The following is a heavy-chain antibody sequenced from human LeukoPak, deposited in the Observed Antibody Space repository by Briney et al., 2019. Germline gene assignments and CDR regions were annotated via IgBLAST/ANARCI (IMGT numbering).Heavy chain of an antibody. Sequence: SETLSLTCTVSGGSISSRSYYWGWIRQPPGKGLEWIGIIYYSGSTYSNPSLRSRVTISVDTSKNQFSLKLSSVTAADTAVYYCARGVVIAPQTFDYWGQGTLVTVSS. J-gene: IGHJ4*02. CDR3: ARGVVIAPQTFDY. D-gene: IGHD2-21*01. V-gene: IGHV4-39*07. CDR2: IYYSGST. CDR1: GGSISSRSYY.